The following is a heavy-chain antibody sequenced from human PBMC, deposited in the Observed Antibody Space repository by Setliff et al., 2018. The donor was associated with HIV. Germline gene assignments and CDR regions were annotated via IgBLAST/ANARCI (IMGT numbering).Heavy chain of an antibody. V-gene: IGHV5-51*01. D-gene: IGHD3-16*01. Sequence: LGESLKISCKGSGYSFTSYWIGWVRQMPGKGLEWMGISYPGDSDTRYSPSFQGQVTISADKSINTAYLRWRSLRASDTAIYFCAKHGFERKSPYNWFDSWGQGTLVTVSS. CDR3: AKHGFERKSPYNWFDS. CDR1: GYSFTSYW. CDR2: SYPGDSDT. J-gene: IGHJ5*01.